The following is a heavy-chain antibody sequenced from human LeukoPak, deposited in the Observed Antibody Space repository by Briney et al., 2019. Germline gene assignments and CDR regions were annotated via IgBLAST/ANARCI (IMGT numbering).Heavy chain of an antibody. CDR2: INPSGGST. V-gene: IGHV1-46*01. CDR3: ARGLYYYDSSVGAFDI. CDR1: GYTFTSYY. D-gene: IGHD3-22*01. Sequence: ASVKVSCKASGYTFTSYYMHWVRQAPGQGLEWMGIINPSGGSTSYAQKFQGRVTMTRDTSTSTVYMELSSLRSEDTAVYYCARGLYYYDSSVGAFDIWGQGTMVTVFS. J-gene: IGHJ3*02.